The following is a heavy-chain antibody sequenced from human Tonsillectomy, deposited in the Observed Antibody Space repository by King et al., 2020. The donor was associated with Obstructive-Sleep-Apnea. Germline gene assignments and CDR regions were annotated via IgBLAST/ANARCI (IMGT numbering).Heavy chain of an antibody. CDR1: GGSISSYY. Sequence: VQLQESGLGLVKPSETLSLTCTVSGGSISSYYWSWIRQPPGKGLECIGYIYYSGSTNYNPSLKIRVTISVDTSKNQFSLKLSSVTAADTAVYYCATYCGGDCYSGGAFDIWGQGTMVTVSS. V-gene: IGHV4-59*08. D-gene: IGHD2-21*02. J-gene: IGHJ3*02. CDR3: ATYCGGDCYSGGAFDI. CDR2: IYYSGST.